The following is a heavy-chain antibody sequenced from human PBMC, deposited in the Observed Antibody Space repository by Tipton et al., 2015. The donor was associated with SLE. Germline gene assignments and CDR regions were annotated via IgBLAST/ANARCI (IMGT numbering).Heavy chain of an antibody. D-gene: IGHD5-12*01. CDR3: ARAEYSAYDVPQFDL. CDR1: GGSIRSYY. CDR2: IYHSGSTNSGST. J-gene: IGHJ4*02. Sequence: TLSLTCTVSGGSIRSYYWSWIRQTPEKGLEWIASIYHSGSTNSGSTKYNPSLESRVGTSLDTSKNQISLKLTSVTTADTAMYYCARAEYSAYDVPQFDLWGQGALVTVSS. V-gene: IGHV4-59*01.